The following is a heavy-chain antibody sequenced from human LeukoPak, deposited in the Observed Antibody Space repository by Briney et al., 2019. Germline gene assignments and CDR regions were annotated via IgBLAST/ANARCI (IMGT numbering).Heavy chain of an antibody. V-gene: IGHV3-23*01. J-gene: IGHJ4*02. CDR1: GFTFSSYA. D-gene: IGHD3-9*01. CDR3: AKAFDDILTGYYCGFDY. CDR2: ISGSGGST. Sequence: GGSLRLSCAASGFTFSSYAMSWVRQAPGKGLEWVSAISGSGGSTYYADSVKGRFTISRDNSKNTLYLQMNSLRAEDTAVYYCAKAFDDILTGYYCGFDYWGQGTLVTVSS.